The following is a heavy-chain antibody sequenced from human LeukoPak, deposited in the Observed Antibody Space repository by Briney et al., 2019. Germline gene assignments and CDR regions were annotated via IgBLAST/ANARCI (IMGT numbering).Heavy chain of an antibody. CDR2: IYYSGST. D-gene: IGHD3-22*01. CDR1: GGSISSSSYY. Sequence: PSETLSLTCTVSGGSISSSSYYWGWIRQPPGKGLEWIGSIYYSGSTNYNPSLKSRVTISVDTSKNQFSLKLSSVTAADTAVYYCARDYYSPGSGYYFFDYWGQGTLVTVSS. V-gene: IGHV4-39*07. CDR3: ARDYYSPGSGYYFFDY. J-gene: IGHJ4*02.